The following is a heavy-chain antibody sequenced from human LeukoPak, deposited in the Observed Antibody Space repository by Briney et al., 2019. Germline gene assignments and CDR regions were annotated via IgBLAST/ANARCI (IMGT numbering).Heavy chain of an antibody. V-gene: IGHV3-30*18. CDR2: ISYDGSNK. J-gene: IGHJ4*02. Sequence: PGRSLRLSCAASGFTFSSYGMHWVRQAPGEGLEWVAVISYDGSNKYYADSVKGRFTISRDNSKNTLYLQMNSLRAEDTAVYYCAKIGPNGDDYWGQGTLVTVSS. CDR1: GFTFSSYG. D-gene: IGHD4-17*01. CDR3: AKIGPNGDDY.